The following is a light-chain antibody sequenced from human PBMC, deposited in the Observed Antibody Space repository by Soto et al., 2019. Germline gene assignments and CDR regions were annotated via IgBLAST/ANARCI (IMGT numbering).Light chain of an antibody. CDR2: RDS. CDR1: SSSIGSNY. CDR3: AAWADSLRGWV. Sequence: QSVLTKPPSASGTPGQRVTLSCSESSSSIGSNYIYWYQQLPGTPPKLLIYRDSQRPSGVPDRFSGSKSGTSASLAISGLRSDDEADYYCAAWADSLRGWVFGGGTKLTVL. J-gene: IGLJ3*02. V-gene: IGLV1-47*01.